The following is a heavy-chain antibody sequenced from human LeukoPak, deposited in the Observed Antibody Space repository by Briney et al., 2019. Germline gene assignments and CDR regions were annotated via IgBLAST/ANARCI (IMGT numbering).Heavy chain of an antibody. J-gene: IGHJ6*02. Sequence: GASVKVSCKASGYTFTSYDINWVRQATGQGLEWMGWMNPNSGNTGYAQKFQGRVTMTRNTSISTAYMELSSLRSEDTAVYYCARWPFYGGQFWSGYYTHYYGMGVWGQGTTVTVSS. CDR2: MNPNSGNT. CDR1: GYTFTSYD. D-gene: IGHD3-3*01. V-gene: IGHV1-8*01. CDR3: ARWPFYGGQFWSGYYTHYYGMGV.